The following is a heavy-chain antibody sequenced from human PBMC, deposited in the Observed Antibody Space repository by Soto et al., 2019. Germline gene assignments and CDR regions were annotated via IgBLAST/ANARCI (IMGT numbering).Heavy chain of an antibody. Sequence: QMQLQASGPRLVKTSETLSLTCTVSGGSMTNLYWSWVRQTPGKRLEWIEYIYYTGNTYYNPSLTSRVTISVDTSKNQFSLRLNSVTAADTAVYYCARGGWSLDAWGQGALVTVS. D-gene: IGHD2-21*02. CDR1: GGSMTNLY. V-gene: IGHV4-59*11. J-gene: IGHJ4*02. CDR2: IYYTGNT. CDR3: ARGGWSLDA.